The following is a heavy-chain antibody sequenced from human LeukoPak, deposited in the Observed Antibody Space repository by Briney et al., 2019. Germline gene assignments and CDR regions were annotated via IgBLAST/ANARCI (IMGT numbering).Heavy chain of an antibody. CDR3: ARSRRPYYYYYMDV. Sequence: SETLSLTCTVSGYSISSGYYWGWIRQPPGKGLEWIGSIYHSGSTYYNPSLKSRVTISVDTSKNQFSLKLSSVTAADTAVYYCARSRRPYYYYYMDVWGKGTTVTISS. V-gene: IGHV4-38-2*02. CDR1: GYSISSGYY. J-gene: IGHJ6*03. CDR2: IYHSGST.